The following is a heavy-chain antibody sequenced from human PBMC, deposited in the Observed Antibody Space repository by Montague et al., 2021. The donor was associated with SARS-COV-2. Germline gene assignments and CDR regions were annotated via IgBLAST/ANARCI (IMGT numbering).Heavy chain of an antibody. D-gene: IGHD3-22*01. CDR3: ARGAPTISMILVVMTGAGWYFDL. J-gene: IGHJ2*01. V-gene: IGHV4-34*01. Sequence: ETLSLTYAVYGGSFSDYYWSWIRQPPGKGLEWIGEINHSGSTNYNPSLRSRVTISVDTSKNQFSLKLSAVTAADTAVYYCARGAPTISMILVVMTGAGWYFDLWGRGTLVTVSS. CDR2: INHSGST. CDR1: GGSFSDYY.